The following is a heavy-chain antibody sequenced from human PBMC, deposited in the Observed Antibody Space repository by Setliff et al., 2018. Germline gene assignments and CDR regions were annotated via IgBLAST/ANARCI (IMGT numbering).Heavy chain of an antibody. CDR2: IYYSGST. V-gene: IGHV4-4*02. D-gene: IGHD3-10*01. CDR3: ARGVLY. J-gene: IGHJ4*02. CDR1: GGSISSSNW. Sequence: PSETLSLTCAVSGGSISSSNWWSWVRQPPGKGLEWIGEIYYSGSTYYNPSLKSRVTISVDTSKNQFSLKLNSVTAADTAVYYCARGVLYWGQGTLVTVPQ.